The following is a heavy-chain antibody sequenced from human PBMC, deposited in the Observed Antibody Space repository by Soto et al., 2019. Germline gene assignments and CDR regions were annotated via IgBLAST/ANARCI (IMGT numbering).Heavy chain of an antibody. J-gene: IGHJ4*02. CDR2: IIPILGIA. D-gene: IGHD2-2*01. Sequence: QVQLVQSGAEVKKPGSSVKVSCKASGGTFSSYTISWVRQAPGQGLEWMGRIIPILGIANYAQKFQGRVTITADKSTSTAYMGLSSLRSEDTAVYYCARGLASKGPVDYWGQGTLVTVSS. CDR1: GGTFSSYT. CDR3: ARGLASKGPVDY. V-gene: IGHV1-69*02.